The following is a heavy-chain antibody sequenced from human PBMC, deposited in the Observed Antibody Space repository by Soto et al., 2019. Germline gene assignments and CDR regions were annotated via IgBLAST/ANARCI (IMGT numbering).Heavy chain of an antibody. J-gene: IGHJ6*02. CDR2: INVHSGDT. CDR3: ARRGNPLMDA. V-gene: IGHV1-18*03. Sequence: QVQVVQSGGEMKKPGASVKVSCKPSAYNLAGDGFTWVRQAPGQGLEWMGWINVHSGDTNYAQKFQDRFSLTTDTSTRTVYMELRNLRSDDMAVYYCARRGNPLMDAWGQGTTVIVSS. CDR1: AYNLAGDG.